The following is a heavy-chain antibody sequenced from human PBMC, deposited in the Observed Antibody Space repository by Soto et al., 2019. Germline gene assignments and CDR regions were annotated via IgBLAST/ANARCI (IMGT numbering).Heavy chain of an antibody. CDR1: GFTFSSYA. J-gene: IGHJ4*02. CDR2: ISGSGGST. D-gene: IGHD3-22*01. CDR3: AKDMHYYDGSGYYTSDY. V-gene: IGHV3-23*01. Sequence: GGSLRLSCAASGFTFSSYAMSWVRQAPGKGLEWVSAISGSGGSTYYADSVKGRFTISRDNSKNTLYLQMNSLRAEDTAVYYCAKDMHYYDGSGYYTSDYWGRGTLVPVSS.